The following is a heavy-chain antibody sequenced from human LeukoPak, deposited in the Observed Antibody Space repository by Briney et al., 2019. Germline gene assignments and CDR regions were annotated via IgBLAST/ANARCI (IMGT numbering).Heavy chain of an antibody. J-gene: IGHJ4*02. CDR2: LNSSGGST. Sequence: ASVKVSCKTSGYIFTDYYIHWVRQAPGQGLEWMGILNSSGGSTTYAQKFQGRITMTRDASTSTVYMELRSLRSEDTAVYYCARDRWELPYYFGYWGQGTLVTVSS. CDR3: ARDRWELPYYFGY. D-gene: IGHD1-26*01. CDR1: GYIFTDYY. V-gene: IGHV1-46*01.